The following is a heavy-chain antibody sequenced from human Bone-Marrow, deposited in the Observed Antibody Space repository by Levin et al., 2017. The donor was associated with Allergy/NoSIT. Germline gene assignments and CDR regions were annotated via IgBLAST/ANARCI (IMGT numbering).Heavy chain of an antibody. CDR1: GFTFSSYA. CDR3: ARPEDIVVVGPIGDAFDI. V-gene: IGHV3-30-3*01. J-gene: IGHJ3*02. CDR2: ISYDGSNK. D-gene: IGHD2-15*01. Sequence: GGSLRLSCAASGFTFSSYAMHWVRQAPGKGLEWVAVISYDGSNKYYADSVKGRFTISRDNSKNTLYLQMNSLRAEDTAVYYCARPEDIVVVGPIGDAFDIWGQGTMVTVSS.